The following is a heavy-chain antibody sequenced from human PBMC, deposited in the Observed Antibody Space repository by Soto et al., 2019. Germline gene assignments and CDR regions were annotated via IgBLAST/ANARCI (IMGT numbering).Heavy chain of an antibody. V-gene: IGHV4-59*01. J-gene: IGHJ5*02. Sequence: PSETLSLTCTVSGGSISSYYWSWIRQPPGKGLEWIGYIYYSGSTNYNPSLKSRVTISVDTSKNQFSLKLSSVTAADTAVYYCAREDYYGSGSYYNDWFDPWGQGTLVTVSS. CDR1: GGSISSYY. CDR2: IYYSGST. D-gene: IGHD3-10*01. CDR3: AREDYYGSGSYYNDWFDP.